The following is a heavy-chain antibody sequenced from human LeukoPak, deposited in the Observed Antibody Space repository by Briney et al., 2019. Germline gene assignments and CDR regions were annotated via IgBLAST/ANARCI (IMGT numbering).Heavy chain of an antibody. CDR1: GGSISSYY. CDR2: IYYSGST. V-gene: IGHV4-59*01. CDR3: ARGARSGAFDI. D-gene: IGHD3-10*01. J-gene: IGHJ3*02. Sequence: SETLSLTCTVSGGSISSYYWSWIRQPPGKGLEWIGYIYYSGSTNYNPSLKSRVTISVDTSKNQFSLKLSSVTAADTAVYYCARGARSGAFDIWGQGTMVTVSS.